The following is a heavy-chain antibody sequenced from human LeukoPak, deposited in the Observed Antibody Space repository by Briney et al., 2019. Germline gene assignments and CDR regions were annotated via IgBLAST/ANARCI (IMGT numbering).Heavy chain of an antibody. Sequence: ASVKVSCKASGYTFTSYYMHWVRQAPGQGLEWMGIINPSGGSTSYAQEFQGRVTMTRDTSTSTVYMELSSLRSEDTAVYYCARVRGSSWPTYYFDYWGQGTLVTVSS. CDR2: INPSGGST. CDR1: GYTFTSYY. D-gene: IGHD6-13*01. J-gene: IGHJ4*02. V-gene: IGHV1-46*01. CDR3: ARVRGSSWPTYYFDY.